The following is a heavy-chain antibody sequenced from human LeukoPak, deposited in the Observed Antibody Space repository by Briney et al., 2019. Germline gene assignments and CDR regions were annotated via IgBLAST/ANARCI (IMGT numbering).Heavy chain of an antibody. CDR1: TFTFSDYG. V-gene: IGHV3-30*02. J-gene: IGHJ4*02. CDR2: IRYDGTKT. Sequence: GGSLRLSCIGSTFTFSDYGMHWVRQAPGKGLEWVAFIRYDGTKTYYADSAKGRFTISRDNSKNTLYLQMNSLRAEDTAVYYCARGRSWGYSYGYGDYWGQGTLVTVSS. CDR3: ARGRSWGYSYGYGDY. D-gene: IGHD5-18*01.